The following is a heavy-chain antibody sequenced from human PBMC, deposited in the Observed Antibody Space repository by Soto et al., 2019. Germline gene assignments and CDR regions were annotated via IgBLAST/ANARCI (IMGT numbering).Heavy chain of an antibody. CDR1: GGTFSNYA. CDR2: IIPIFDTA. Sequence: SVKVSCKTSGGTFSNYAISWVRQAPGQGLEWMGRIIPIFDTAYYAQKFQGRVTITADESTSTAYMEVSSLRSEDTAVYYCSRGGTYYYESSGSHYDIDYWGQGTLVTVSS. CDR3: SRGGTYYYESSGSHYDIDY. V-gene: IGHV1-69*13. D-gene: IGHD3-22*01. J-gene: IGHJ4*02.